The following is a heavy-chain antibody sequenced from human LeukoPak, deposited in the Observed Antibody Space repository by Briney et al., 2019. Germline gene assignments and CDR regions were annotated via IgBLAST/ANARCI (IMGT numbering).Heavy chain of an antibody. Sequence: KSGGSLRLSCAASGFTFSSYNMNWVSQTPGKGLEWVSSISSTSSYIYYADSVKGRFTVSRDNAKNSLHLQMNSLRADDTAVYYCAGAYSSANKWNWFDPWGQGTLVTVSS. D-gene: IGHD6-13*01. CDR2: ISSTSSYI. V-gene: IGHV3-21*01. J-gene: IGHJ5*02. CDR3: AGAYSSANKWNWFDP. CDR1: GFTFSSYN.